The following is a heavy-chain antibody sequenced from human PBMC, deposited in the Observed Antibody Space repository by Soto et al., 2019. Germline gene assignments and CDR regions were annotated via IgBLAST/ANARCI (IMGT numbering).Heavy chain of an antibody. V-gene: IGHV3-74*01. CDR1: GFTFSSHW. CDR2: INTDGTDS. D-gene: IGHD1-1*01. Sequence: GGSLRLSCAASGFTFSSHWMHWVRQAPGKGLVWVSRINTDGTDSSYADFVKGRFTISRDNAKNTLYLQMNSLTTEDTAVYYCARDFKDTGYWGQGTLVTVSS. J-gene: IGHJ4*02. CDR3: ARDFKDTGY.